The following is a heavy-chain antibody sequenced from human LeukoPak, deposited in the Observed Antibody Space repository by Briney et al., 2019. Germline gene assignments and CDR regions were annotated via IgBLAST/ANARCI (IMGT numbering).Heavy chain of an antibody. J-gene: IGHJ4*02. CDR3: ARRSPYSTGWSSYFDY. V-gene: IGHV4-59*01. D-gene: IGHD6-19*01. CDR2: IYYSGST. CDR1: GGSISSYY. Sequence: SETLSLTCTVSGGSISSYYWSWIRQPPGRGLEWIGYIYYSGSTNYNPSLKSRVTISVDTSKNQFSLKLSSVTAADTAVYYCARRSPYSTGWSSYFDYWGQGALVTVSS.